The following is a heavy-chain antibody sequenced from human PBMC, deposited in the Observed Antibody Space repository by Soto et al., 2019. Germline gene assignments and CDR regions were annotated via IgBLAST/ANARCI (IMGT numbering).Heavy chain of an antibody. CDR3: TTGGYGGLYYYGMDV. V-gene: IGHV3-15*01. J-gene: IGHJ6*02. CDR2: IKSKTDGGTT. D-gene: IGHD1-1*01. CDR1: GFTFSNAW. Sequence: GGSLRLSCAASGFTFSNAWMSWVRQAPGKGLEWVGRIKSKTDGGTTDYAAPVKGRFTISRDDSKNTLYLQMNSLKTEDTAVYYCTTGGYGGLYYYGMDVWGQGTTVTVSS.